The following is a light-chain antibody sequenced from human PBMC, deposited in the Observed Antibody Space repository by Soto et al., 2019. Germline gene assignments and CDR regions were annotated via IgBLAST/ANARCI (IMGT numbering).Light chain of an antibody. CDR1: MRDVGAYNL. CDR2: EVR. V-gene: IGLV2-14*01. CDR3: SAYNARSTLV. Sequence: QSVLTQPASVSGSAGQSITISCSGTMRDVGAYNLVSWYQQHPGTAPKLIIYEVRNRPSGISSRFSGSRSGNTASLTISGLQDEDEGDYYCSAYNARSTLVFGGGTKLTVL. J-gene: IGLJ3*02.